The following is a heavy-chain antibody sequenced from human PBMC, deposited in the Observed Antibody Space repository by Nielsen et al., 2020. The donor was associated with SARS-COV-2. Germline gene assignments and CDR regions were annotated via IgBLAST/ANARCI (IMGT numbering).Heavy chain of an antibody. CDR3: ARYSTGWFSGLYWFDP. J-gene: IGHJ5*02. CDR2: ISGQNGDT. D-gene: IGHD2-2*01. V-gene: IGHV1-18*04. Sequence: ASVKVSCKASGYTFTNYGISWVRQAPGQGLEWLGWISGQNGDTYYAQKVQDRLTLTADSSTSTAFLELTSLTSDDTAVYYCARYSTGWFSGLYWFDPWGQGTLVTVST. CDR1: GYTFTNYG.